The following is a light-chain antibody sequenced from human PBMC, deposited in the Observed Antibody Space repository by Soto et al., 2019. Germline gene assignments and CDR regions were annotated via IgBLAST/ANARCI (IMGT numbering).Light chain of an antibody. V-gene: IGKV3-20*01. CDR1: QSVSSSY. J-gene: IGKJ2*01. Sequence: EIVLTQSPGTLSLSPGERATLSCRASQSVSSSYLAWYQQKPGQAPRLLIYGASIRATGIPDRFSASGSGKAVSITISRLEPEDFAVYYCRQYGSSPPYTFGQGTKLEIK. CDR3: RQYGSSPPYT. CDR2: GAS.